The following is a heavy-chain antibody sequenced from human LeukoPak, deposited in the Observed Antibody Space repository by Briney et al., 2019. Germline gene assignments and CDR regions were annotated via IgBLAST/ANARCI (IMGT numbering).Heavy chain of an antibody. D-gene: IGHD5-18*01. CDR3: ARDPHTYYYYGMDV. CDR2: ISYDGSNK. Sequence: GGSLRLSCAASGFTFSSYGMHWVRQAPGKGLEWVAVISYDGSNKYYADSVKGRFTISRDNSKNTLYLQMNSLRAEDTAVYYCARDPHTYYYYGMDVWGQGTTVTVSS. J-gene: IGHJ6*02. V-gene: IGHV3-30*03. CDR1: GFTFSSYG.